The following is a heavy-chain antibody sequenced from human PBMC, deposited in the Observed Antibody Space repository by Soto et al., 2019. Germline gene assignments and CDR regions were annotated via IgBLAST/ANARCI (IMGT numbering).Heavy chain of an antibody. D-gene: IGHD1-1*01. CDR2: ISDDGTRT. CDR3: AKDRIDTWTFDY. Sequence: GGSLRLSCAASGFTFSRNAIHWVRQAPGKGLEWVAFISDDGTRTYYADSVKGRFTISRDNSKNTVYLQMNSLRDEDSSVYYCAKDRIDTWTFDYWGQGTLVTVSS. CDR1: GFTFSRNA. J-gene: IGHJ4*02. V-gene: IGHV3-30*18.